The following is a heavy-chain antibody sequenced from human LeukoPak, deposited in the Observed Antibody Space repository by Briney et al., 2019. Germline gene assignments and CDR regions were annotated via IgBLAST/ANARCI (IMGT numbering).Heavy chain of an antibody. V-gene: IGHV3-21*01. CDR2: ISSSSSYI. J-gene: IGHJ4*02. CDR1: GLTFSTYA. Sequence: GGSLRLSCAASGLTFSTYAMNWVRQAPGKGLEWVSSISSSSSYIYYADSVKGRFTISRDNAENSLYLQMNSLRAEDTAVYYCARSPQYCGSDCYSDYWGQGTLVTVSS. CDR3: ARSPQYCGSDCYSDY. D-gene: IGHD2-21*02.